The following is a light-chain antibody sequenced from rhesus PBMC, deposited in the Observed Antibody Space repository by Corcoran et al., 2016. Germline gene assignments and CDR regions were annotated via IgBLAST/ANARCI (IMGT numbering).Light chain of an antibody. V-gene: IGLV2-32*02. CDR2: EVT. CDR3: SSYSGTSIFL. J-gene: IGLJ2*01. Sequence: QAVLTQPHSVSGSPGQSVTISCTGTSSDIGDYNYVSWYQQHPDTAPKLMIYEVTKRPSGVSDRFSGSKSANTASLTISGLQAEDEGDYFCSSYSGTSIFLFGGGTRLTV. CDR1: SSDIGDYNY.